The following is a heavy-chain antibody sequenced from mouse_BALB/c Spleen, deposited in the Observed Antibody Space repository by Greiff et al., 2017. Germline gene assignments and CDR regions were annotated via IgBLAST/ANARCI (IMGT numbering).Heavy chain of an antibody. Sequence: VNLVESGAELMKPGASVKISCKATGYTFSSYWIEWVKQRPGHGLEWIGEILPGSGSTNYNEKFKGKATFTADTSSNTAYMQLSSLTSEDSAVYYCARAGAYYAMDYWGQGTSVTVSS. D-gene: IGHD4-1*01. V-gene: IGHV1-9*01. J-gene: IGHJ4*01. CDR3: ARAGAYYAMDY. CDR2: ILPGSGST. CDR1: GYTFSSYW.